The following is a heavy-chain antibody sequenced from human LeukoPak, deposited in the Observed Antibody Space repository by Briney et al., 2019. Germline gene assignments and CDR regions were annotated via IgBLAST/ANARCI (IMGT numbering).Heavy chain of an antibody. J-gene: IGHJ3*02. CDR3: ARRTRGGDSPGAFDI. Sequence: PSETLSLTCAVYGGSFSGYYWSWIRQPPGKGLEWIGEINHSGSTNYNPSLKSRVTISVDTSKNQFSLKLSSVTAADTAVYYCARRTRGGDSPGAFDIWGQGTMVTVSS. V-gene: IGHV4-34*01. CDR2: INHSGST. D-gene: IGHD2-21*02. CDR1: GGSFSGYY.